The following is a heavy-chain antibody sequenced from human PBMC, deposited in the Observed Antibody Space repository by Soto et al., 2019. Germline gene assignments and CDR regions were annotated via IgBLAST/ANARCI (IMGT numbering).Heavy chain of an antibody. CDR3: ARARGDGYNYLGY. CDR1: GGSISSGGYS. V-gene: IGHV4-30-2*01. CDR2: IYHSGST. J-gene: IGHJ4*02. Sequence: QLQLQESGSGLVKPSQTLSLTCAVSGGSISSGGYSWSWIRQPPGKGLEWIGYIYHSGSTYYNPSLKSRVTISVDRSKNQFSLKLSSVTPADTAVYYCARARGDGYNYLGYWGQGTLVTVSS. D-gene: IGHD3-10*01.